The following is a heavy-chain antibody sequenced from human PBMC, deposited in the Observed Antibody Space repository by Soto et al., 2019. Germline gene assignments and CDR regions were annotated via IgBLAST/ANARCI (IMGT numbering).Heavy chain of an antibody. CDR2: IRSKTDGWTT. CDR3: TTDGVSTFGAGFDY. Sequence: EVQLVESGGGLVKPGGSLRLSCAASGFTFNYAWMSWVRQVPGKGLEWVGRIRSKTDGWTTDLAAAVKGRFSISRDDSNNTQYLQLTTRKTEVTAVYYCTTDGVSTFGAGFDYWGQGTLVTVSS. CDR1: GFTFNYAW. J-gene: IGHJ4*02. D-gene: IGHD2-8*01. V-gene: IGHV3-15*05.